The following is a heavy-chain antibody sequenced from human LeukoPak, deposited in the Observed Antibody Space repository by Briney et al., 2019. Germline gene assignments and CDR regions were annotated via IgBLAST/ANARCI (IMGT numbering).Heavy chain of an antibody. V-gene: IGHV1-69*05. J-gene: IGHJ5*02. CDR1: GYTFTSYG. D-gene: IGHD3-3*01. CDR2: IIPIFGTA. CDR3: ARVTITIFGVATYYDNWFDP. Sequence: SVKVSCKASGYTFTSYGISWVRQAPGQGLEWMGGIIPIFGTANYAQKFQGRVTITTDESTSTAYMELSSLRSEDTAVYYCARVTITIFGVATYYDNWFDPWGQGTLVTVSS.